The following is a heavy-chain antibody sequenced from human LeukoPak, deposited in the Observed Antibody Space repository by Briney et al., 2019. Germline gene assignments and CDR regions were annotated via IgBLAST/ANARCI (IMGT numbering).Heavy chain of an antibody. D-gene: IGHD2-2*02. Sequence: SETLSLTCTVSGYSISSGYYWGWIRQPPGKGLEWIGSGSTYYNPSLKSRVTISVDASKNQFSLKLSSVTAADTAVYYCAREEDYCSSTSCYTRSYWGQGTLVTVSS. V-gene: IGHV4-38-2*02. J-gene: IGHJ4*02. CDR3: AREEDYCSSTSCYTRSY. CDR1: GYSISSGYY. CDR2: SGST.